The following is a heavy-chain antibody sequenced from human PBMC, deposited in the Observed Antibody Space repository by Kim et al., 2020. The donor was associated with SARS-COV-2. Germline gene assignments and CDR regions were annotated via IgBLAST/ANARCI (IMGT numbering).Heavy chain of an antibody. Sequence: RPIKRRVPVSGDPSKNQFSRKLSSVTAADTAVYYCARTIAGRPEAFDIWGQGTMVTVSS. CDR3: ARTIAGRPEAFDI. D-gene: IGHD6-6*01. V-gene: IGHV4-39*01. J-gene: IGHJ3*02.